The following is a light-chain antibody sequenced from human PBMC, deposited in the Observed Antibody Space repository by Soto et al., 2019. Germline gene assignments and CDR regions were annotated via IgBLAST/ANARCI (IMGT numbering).Light chain of an antibody. J-gene: IGKJ1*01. CDR2: KAS. V-gene: IGKV1-5*03. Sequence: DIQMTQSPSTLSASVGDRVTITCRASQSISSWLAWYQQKPGKAPKLLIYKASSLESGVPSRLSGSGSGTDFTLTISGLKPDDFATYYCQQYDSYWTFGQGTKVDIK. CDR1: QSISSW. CDR3: QQYDSYWT.